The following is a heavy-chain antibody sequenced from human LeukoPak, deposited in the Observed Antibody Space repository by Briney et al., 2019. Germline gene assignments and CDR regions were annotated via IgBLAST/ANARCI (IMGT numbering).Heavy chain of an antibody. D-gene: IGHD3-10*01. Sequence: GESLKISCEGSGYSFTSHWIGWVRQMPGKGLEWMGIIHPGDSDTRYSPSVEGQVTISADKSISIAYLQWSSLKASDTAMYYCARLRDGDYVDYWGQGTLVTVSA. J-gene: IGHJ4*02. CDR2: IHPGDSDT. V-gene: IGHV5-51*01. CDR3: ARLRDGDYVDY. CDR1: GYSFTSHW.